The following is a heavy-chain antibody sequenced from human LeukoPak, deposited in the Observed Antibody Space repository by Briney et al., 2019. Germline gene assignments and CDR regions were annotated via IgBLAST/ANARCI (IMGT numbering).Heavy chain of an antibody. CDR3: ALWSSGYRFDY. J-gene: IGHJ4*02. Sequence: GGSLRLSCAASGFTVSSNYMSWVRQAPGKGLEWVSVIYSGGSTYYADSVKGRFTISRDNSKNTLYLQMNSLRAEDTAIYYCALWSSGYRFDYWGQGTLVTVSS. V-gene: IGHV3-66*01. D-gene: IGHD3-22*01. CDR2: IYSGGST. CDR1: GFTVSSNY.